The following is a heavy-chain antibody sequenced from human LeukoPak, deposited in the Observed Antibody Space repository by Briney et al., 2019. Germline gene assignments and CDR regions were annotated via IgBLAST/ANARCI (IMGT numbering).Heavy chain of an antibody. J-gene: IGHJ4*02. CDR3: ARLHGGKGQYYFDY. V-gene: IGHV4-34*01. CDR2: ISHTGST. CDR1: GYSLTNHY. D-gene: IGHD4-23*01. Sequence: PSETLSLTCAVYGYSLTNHYWIWIRQPPGKGLEWVGEISHTGSTNYNPSLKTRVTISVDTSMNQFSLNLSSVTAADTAAYYCARLHGGKGQYYFDYWGQGTLVTVSS.